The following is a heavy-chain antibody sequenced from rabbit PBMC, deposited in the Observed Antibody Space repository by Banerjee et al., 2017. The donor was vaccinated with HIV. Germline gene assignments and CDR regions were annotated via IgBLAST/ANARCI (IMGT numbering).Heavy chain of an antibody. CDR2: IVAGSSGST. CDR1: GFSFSSSYW. V-gene: IGHV1S40*01. CDR3: ARDYAGYSLFQL. J-gene: IGHJ4*01. D-gene: IGHD7-1*01. Sequence: QSLEESGGDLVKPGASLTLTCTASGFSFSSSYWICWVRQAPGKGLEWIACIVAGSSGSTYYASWAKGRFTISRTSSTTVALQMTSLTAADTATYFCARDYAGYSLFQLWGPGTLVTVS.